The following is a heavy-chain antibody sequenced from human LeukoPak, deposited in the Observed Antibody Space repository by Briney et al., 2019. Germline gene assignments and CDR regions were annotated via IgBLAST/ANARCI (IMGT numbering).Heavy chain of an antibody. J-gene: IGHJ5*02. CDR1: GYTSTSYD. Sequence: GASVKVSCKASGYTSTSYDINWVRQATGQGLEWMGWMNPNSGNTGYAQKFQGRVTITRNTSISTAYMELSSLRSEDTAVYYCARAADYSNWFDPWGQGTLVTVSS. CDR2: MNPNSGNT. CDR3: ARAADYSNWFDP. V-gene: IGHV1-8*03. D-gene: IGHD4-11*01.